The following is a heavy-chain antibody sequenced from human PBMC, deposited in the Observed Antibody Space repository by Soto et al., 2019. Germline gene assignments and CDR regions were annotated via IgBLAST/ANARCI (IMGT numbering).Heavy chain of an antibody. CDR3: AKPRYDSSGYYYVGGFDY. CDR1: GYTFSDYA. D-gene: IGHD3-22*01. Sequence: ASVKVSCKASGYTFSDYAIHWVRQAPGQRLEWMGWIYAGNGNTKYSPKFQDRVTISRDNSKSTLYLQMNSLRAEDTAVYFCAKPRYDSSGYYYVGGFDYWGQGTLVTVSS. CDR2: IYAGNGNT. V-gene: IGHV1-3*01. J-gene: IGHJ4*02.